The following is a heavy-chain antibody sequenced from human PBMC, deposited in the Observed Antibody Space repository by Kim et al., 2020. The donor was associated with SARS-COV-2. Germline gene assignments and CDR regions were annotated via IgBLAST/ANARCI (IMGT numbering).Heavy chain of an antibody. CDR3: ARGGPGYYYGSGSYYFDY. CDR2: ISSNGGST. Sequence: GGSLRISCAASGFTFSSYAMHWVRQAPGKGLEYVSAISSNGGSTYYANSVKGRFTISRDNSKNTLYLQMGSLRAEDMAVYYCARGGPGYYYGSGSYYFDYWGQGTLVTVSS. CDR1: GFTFSSYA. J-gene: IGHJ4*02. V-gene: IGHV3-64*01. D-gene: IGHD3-10*01.